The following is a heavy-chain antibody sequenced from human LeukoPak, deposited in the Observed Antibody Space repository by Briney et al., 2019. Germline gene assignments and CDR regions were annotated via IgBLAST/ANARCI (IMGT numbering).Heavy chain of an antibody. CDR3: AKGYCSSTSCYPYYFDY. D-gene: IGHD2-2*01. CDR1: GFTFSSYA. Sequence: GGSLKLSCAASGFTFSSYAMSWVRQAPGKGLEGFSAISGSGGSTYYADSVKGRFTISRDNPKNTLYLQMNSLRAEDTAVYYCAKGYCSSTSCYPYYFDYWGQRTLVTVSS. V-gene: IGHV3-23*01. J-gene: IGHJ4*02. CDR2: ISGSGGST.